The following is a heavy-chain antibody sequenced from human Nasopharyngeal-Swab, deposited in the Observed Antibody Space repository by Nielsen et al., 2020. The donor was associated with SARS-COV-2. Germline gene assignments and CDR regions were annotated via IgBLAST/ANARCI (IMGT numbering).Heavy chain of an antibody. J-gene: IGHJ4*02. CDR3: ADPPFSEY. V-gene: IGHV3-23*01. CDR2: IDADGGNT. Sequence: GESLKISCAASEFTFSTYAMTWVRQAPGKGLEWVSTIDADGGNTWYADSVKGRFTISRDNSKSTLYLQMNSLRADDTALYYCADPPFSEYWGQGTLVTVSS. CDR1: EFTFSTYA.